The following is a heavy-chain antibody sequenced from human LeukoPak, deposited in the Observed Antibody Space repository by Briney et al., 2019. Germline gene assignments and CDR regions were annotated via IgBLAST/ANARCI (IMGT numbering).Heavy chain of an antibody. J-gene: IGHJ4*02. Sequence: GRSLRLSCAASGFTFSSHGMHWVRQAPGKGLECVAVISYDGSNKYYADSVKGRFTISRDNSKNTLYLQMNSLRAEDTAVYYCAKAEYSSSWYQDYWGQGTLVTVSS. V-gene: IGHV3-30*18. CDR2: ISYDGSNK. D-gene: IGHD6-13*01. CDR3: AKAEYSSSWYQDY. CDR1: GFTFSSHG.